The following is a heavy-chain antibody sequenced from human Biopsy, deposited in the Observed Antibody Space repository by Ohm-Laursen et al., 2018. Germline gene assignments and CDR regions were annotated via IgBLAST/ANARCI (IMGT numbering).Heavy chain of an antibody. CDR3: ARATNSTGWLYYYFYGMDV. CDR2: VYYSGTT. Sequence: PSETLSLTCTVSGGSISSGFYYWSWIRQPPGKGLEWIGHVYYSGTTNYNPSLKSRVTISVDTSKNQFSLRLNSVTAADTAVYYCARATNSTGWLYYYFYGMDVWGQGTTVTVSS. J-gene: IGHJ6*02. CDR1: GGSISSGFYY. D-gene: IGHD2/OR15-2a*01. V-gene: IGHV4-61*01.